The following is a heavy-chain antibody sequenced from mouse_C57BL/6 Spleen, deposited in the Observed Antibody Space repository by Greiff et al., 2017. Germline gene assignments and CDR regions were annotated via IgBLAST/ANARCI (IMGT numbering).Heavy chain of an antibody. V-gene: IGHV1-85*01. Sequence: VQLQQSGPELVKPGASVKLSCKASGYTFTSYDINWVKQRPGQGLEWIGWIYPRDGSTKYNEKFNGKATLTVDTSSSTAYMELHSLTSEDSAVYFCASWKAMDYWGQGTSVTVSS. CDR2: IYPRDGST. CDR3: ASWKAMDY. CDR1: GYTFTSYD. J-gene: IGHJ4*01.